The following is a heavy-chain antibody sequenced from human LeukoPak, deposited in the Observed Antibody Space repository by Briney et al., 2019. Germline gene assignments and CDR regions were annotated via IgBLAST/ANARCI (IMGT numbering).Heavy chain of an antibody. D-gene: IGHD3-10*01. Sequence: GGSLRLSYAASGFIFNTFWMNWVRLTPGKGLEWVAKINQDGSDMYYVDSVKGRFFVSRDNARNLVYLQMNSLRVDDTAVYYCARDFPGIGRGTFDFWGQGTIIIVSS. CDR2: INQDGSDM. CDR3: ARDFPGIGRGTFDF. CDR1: GFIFNTFW. V-gene: IGHV3-7*03. J-gene: IGHJ3*01.